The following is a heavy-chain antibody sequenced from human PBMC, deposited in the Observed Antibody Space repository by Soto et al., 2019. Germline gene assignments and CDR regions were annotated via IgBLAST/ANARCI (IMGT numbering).Heavy chain of an antibody. D-gene: IGHD4-17*01. CDR3: ARAHRLQDYGDLGRPYNWFDP. Sequence: QVQLQESGPGLVKPSQTLSLTCTVSGGSISSGGSYWSWIRQHPGKGLEWIGYIYYSGSTYYNPYLKRRVTISVDTSKNQFSLKLSSVTAADTAVYYCARAHRLQDYGDLGRPYNWFDPWGQGTLVTVSS. CDR1: GGSISSGGSY. V-gene: IGHV4-31*03. CDR2: IYYSGST. J-gene: IGHJ5*02.